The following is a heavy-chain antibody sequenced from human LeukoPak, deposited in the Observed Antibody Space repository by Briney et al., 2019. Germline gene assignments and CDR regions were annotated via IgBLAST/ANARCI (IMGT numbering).Heavy chain of an antibody. D-gene: IGHD6-13*01. CDR1: GVSISSYY. Sequence: SETLSLTCTVSGVSISSYYWSWIRQPPGKGLEWIGYIYYSGSTNYNPSLKSRVTISVDTSKNQFSLKLSSVTAADTAVYYCARDGGHSSSWSRFDYWGQGTLVTVSS. J-gene: IGHJ4*02. CDR2: IYYSGST. CDR3: ARDGGHSSSWSRFDY. V-gene: IGHV4-59*01.